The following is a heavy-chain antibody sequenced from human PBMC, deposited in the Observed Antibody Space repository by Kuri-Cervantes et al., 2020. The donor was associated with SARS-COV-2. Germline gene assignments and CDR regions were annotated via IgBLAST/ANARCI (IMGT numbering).Heavy chain of an antibody. Sequence: GGSLRLSCAASGFTFSSYAMHWVRQAPGKGLEWVSYISSSSSTIYYADSVKGRFTISRDNAKNSLYLQMNSLRAEDTAVYYCASLRPNYNWNYEEGPRYYYYMDVWGKGTTVTVSS. J-gene: IGHJ6*03. V-gene: IGHV3-48*01. CDR1: GFTFSSYA. D-gene: IGHD1-7*01. CDR2: ISSSSSTI. CDR3: ASLRPNYNWNYEEGPRYYYYMDV.